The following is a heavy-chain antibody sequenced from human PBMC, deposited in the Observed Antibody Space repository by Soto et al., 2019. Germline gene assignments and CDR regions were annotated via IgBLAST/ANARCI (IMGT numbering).Heavy chain of an antibody. J-gene: IGHJ5*02. CDR1: GGSISSGYYY. D-gene: IGHD3-10*01. Sequence: TSETLSLTCTVSGGSISSGYYYWSWIRQPPGKGLEWIGYIYYSGSTYYNPSLKSRVTISLDTSKNQFSLKLSSVTAADTAVYYCARDRGGSGANWFDPWGQGTLVTVSS. CDR2: IYYSGST. V-gene: IGHV4-30-4*01. CDR3: ARDRGGSGANWFDP.